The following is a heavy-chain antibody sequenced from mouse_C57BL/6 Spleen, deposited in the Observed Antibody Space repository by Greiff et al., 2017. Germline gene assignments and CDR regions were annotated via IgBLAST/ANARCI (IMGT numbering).Heavy chain of an antibody. CDR1: GYAFSSSW. CDR2: IYPGDGDT. Sequence: VQGVESGPELVKPGASVKISCKASGYAFSSSWMNWVKQRPGKGLEWIGRIYPGDGDTNYNGKFKGKATLTADKSSSTAYMQLSSLTSEDSAVYFCARDEGSFAYWGQGTLVTVSA. J-gene: IGHJ3*01. CDR3: ARDEGSFAY. V-gene: IGHV1-82*01.